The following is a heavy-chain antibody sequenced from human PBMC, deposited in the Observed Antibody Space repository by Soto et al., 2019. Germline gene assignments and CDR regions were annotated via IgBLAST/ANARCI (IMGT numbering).Heavy chain of an antibody. J-gene: IGHJ6*02. V-gene: IGHV5-10-1*01. CDR1: GYSFTSYW. Sequence: PGESLKISCKGSGYSFTSYWISWVRQMPGKGLEWMGRIDPSDSYTNYSPSFQGHVTISADKSISTAYLQWSSLKASDTAMYYCARYSSSPAVRGYYYYYGMDVWGQGTTVTVS. CDR2: IDPSDSYT. CDR3: ARYSSSPAVRGYYYYYGMDV. D-gene: IGHD6-6*01.